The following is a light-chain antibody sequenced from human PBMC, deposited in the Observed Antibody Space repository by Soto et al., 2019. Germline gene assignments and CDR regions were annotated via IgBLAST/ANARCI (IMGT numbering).Light chain of an antibody. CDR2: DDN. Sequence: VLAQPPPVSAAPGQKVTISCSGSSSNIGGNSVSWYQQLPGTAPKLLIYDDNKRPSGIPDRFSGSKSGTSATLGITGFQTGDEADYYCGSWDSSLSAYVFGTGTKV. V-gene: IGLV1-51*01. J-gene: IGLJ1*01. CDR1: SSNIGGNS. CDR3: GSWDSSLSAYV.